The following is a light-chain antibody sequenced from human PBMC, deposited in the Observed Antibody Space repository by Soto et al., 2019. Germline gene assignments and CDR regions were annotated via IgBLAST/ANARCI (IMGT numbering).Light chain of an antibody. V-gene: IGKV3D-20*02. CDR1: QSLSTSQ. CDR2: GAS. CDR3: QQRSNWPLT. J-gene: IGKJ4*01. Sequence: EIVLTQSPGTLSLSPGERATLSCRASQSLSTSQLAWYQQKPGQAPRLLIFGASSRATGIPGRFSGSGSGTDFTLTISSLDPEDFAVYYCQQRSNWPLTFGGGTKVDIK.